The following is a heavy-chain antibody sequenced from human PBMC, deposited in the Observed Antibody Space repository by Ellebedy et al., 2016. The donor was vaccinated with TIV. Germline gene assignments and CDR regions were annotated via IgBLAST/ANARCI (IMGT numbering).Heavy chain of an antibody. CDR3: VRELWFGALLGD. V-gene: IGHV3-33*01. D-gene: IGHD3-10*01. CDR2: ICYDGSIK. J-gene: IGHJ4*01. Sequence: GEYLKISXAASGFKFSSHGMHWVRQAPGKGLEWVAVICYDGSIKEYSDSVQGRFTISRDNSKNTLYLQMNNLRAEDTAVYYCVRELWFGALLGDWGQGTLVTVSS. CDR1: GFKFSSHG.